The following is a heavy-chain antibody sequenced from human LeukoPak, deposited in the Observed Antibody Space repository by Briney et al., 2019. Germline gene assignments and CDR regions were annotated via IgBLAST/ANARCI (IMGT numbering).Heavy chain of an antibody. Sequence: ASVKVSCKASGYTFTSYGINWVRQAPGQGLEWMGWISAYNGNTNYAQKFQGSVTMTTDTSTSIAYMELRSLRSDDTAVYYCARVSLSGSSSSAGVDYWGQGTRVTVSS. J-gene: IGHJ4*02. CDR2: ISAYNGNT. D-gene: IGHD6-6*01. CDR3: ARVSLSGSSSSAGVDY. V-gene: IGHV1-18*01. CDR1: GYTFTSYG.